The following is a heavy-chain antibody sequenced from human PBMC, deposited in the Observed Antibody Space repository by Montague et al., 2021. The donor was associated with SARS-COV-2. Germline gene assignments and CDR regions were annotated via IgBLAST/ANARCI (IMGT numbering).Heavy chain of an antibody. CDR3: ARVTDYYYDTSGYWDAFDI. CDR2: IYPGDSDT. V-gene: IGHV5-51*07. CDR1: GYSFTSYW. D-gene: IGHD3-22*01. Sequence: QSGAEVKKPGESLKISCKGSGYSFTSYWIGWVHQMPGKGLEWMGIIYPGDSDTRYSPSFQGQVTISADKSISTAYLQWSSLKASDTAIYYCARVTDYYYDTSGYWDAFDIWGQGTMVTVSS. J-gene: IGHJ3*02.